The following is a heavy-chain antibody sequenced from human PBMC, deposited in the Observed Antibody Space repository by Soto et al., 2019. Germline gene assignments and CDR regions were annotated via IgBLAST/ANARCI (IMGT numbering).Heavy chain of an antibody. D-gene: IGHD5-12*01. V-gene: IGHV4-39*01. CDR2: IYYSGST. Sequence: SETLSLTCTVSGGSISSSSYYWVWIRQPPGKGLEWIGSIYYSGSTYYNPSLKSRVTISVDTSKNQFSLKLSSVTAADTAVYYCARQGWVATINFDYWGQGTLVTVSS. CDR1: GGSISSSSYY. CDR3: ARQGWVATINFDY. J-gene: IGHJ4*02.